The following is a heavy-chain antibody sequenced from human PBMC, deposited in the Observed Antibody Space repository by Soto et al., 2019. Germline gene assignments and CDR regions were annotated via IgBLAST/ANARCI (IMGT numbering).Heavy chain of an antibody. V-gene: IGHV1-69*08. CDR3: ARDSGTVGYDDS. D-gene: IGHD3-10*01. Sequence: QVQLVQSGAEVKKPGSSVKVSCKASGGTFSTYTINWVRQAPGQGLEWMGRIIPLLDVTNNAQRFQGRVTITADKSTRTVYIELTSLTSQDTAVYYCARDSGTVGYDDSWGQGTLVTVSS. J-gene: IGHJ4*02. CDR1: GGTFSTYT. CDR2: IIPLLDVT.